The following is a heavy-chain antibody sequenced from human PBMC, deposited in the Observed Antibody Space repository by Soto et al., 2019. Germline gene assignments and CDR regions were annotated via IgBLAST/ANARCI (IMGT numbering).Heavy chain of an antibody. Sequence: SETLSLTCAVSGGSISSGGYSWRWIRQPPGKGLEWIGYIYHSGSTYYNPSLKSRVTMSVDRSKNQFSLKLNSVTAADTAVYYCARQPSPGGQGTLVTVSS. J-gene: IGHJ5*02. CDR3: ARQPSP. V-gene: IGHV4-30-2*01. CDR1: GGSISSGGYS. CDR2: IYHSGST.